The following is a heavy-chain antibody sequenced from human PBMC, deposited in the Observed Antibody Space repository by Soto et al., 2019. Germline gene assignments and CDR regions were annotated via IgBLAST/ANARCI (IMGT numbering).Heavy chain of an antibody. D-gene: IGHD2-21*02. J-gene: IGHJ6*02. CDR2: ISAYNGNA. V-gene: IGHV1-18*01. CDR1: GYTFTSYG. Sequence: QVQLVQSGAEVTKPGASVKVSCKASGYTFTSYGISWVRQAPRQGLEWMGWISAYNGNANYAQKLQGRVTMTTDTSTTTSYMYLSSLRSDDTAVYYCARLTLTAYGMDFWGQGTTVTVSS. CDR3: ARLTLTAYGMDF.